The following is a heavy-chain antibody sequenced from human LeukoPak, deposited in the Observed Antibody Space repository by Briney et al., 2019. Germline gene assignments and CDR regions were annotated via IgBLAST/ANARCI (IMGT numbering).Heavy chain of an antibody. D-gene: IGHD2-21*02. J-gene: IGHJ4*02. CDR2: IRYDGSNK. CDR1: GFTFSSYG. Sequence: GGSLRLSCAASGFTFSSYGMHWVRQAPGKGLEWVAFIRYDGSNKYYADSVKGRFTISRDNSKNTLYLQMNSLRAEDTAVYYCAYCGGDCAFSQYWGQGTLVTVSS. V-gene: IGHV3-30*02. CDR3: AYCGGDCAFSQY.